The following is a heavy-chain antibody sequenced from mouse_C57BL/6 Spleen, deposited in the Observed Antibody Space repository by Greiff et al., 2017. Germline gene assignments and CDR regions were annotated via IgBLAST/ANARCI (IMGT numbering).Heavy chain of an antibody. D-gene: IGHD1-1*01. J-gene: IGHJ3*01. CDR2: IHPNSGST. V-gene: IGHV1-64*01. CDR3: ATYGSSEGAWFAY. Sequence: QVQLQQPGAELVKPGASVKLSCKASGYTFTSYWMHWVKQRPGQGLEWIGMIHPNSGSTNYNEKFKSKATLTVDKSSSTAYMQLSSLTSEDSAVYYCATYGSSEGAWFAYWGQGTLVTVSA. CDR1: GYTFTSYW.